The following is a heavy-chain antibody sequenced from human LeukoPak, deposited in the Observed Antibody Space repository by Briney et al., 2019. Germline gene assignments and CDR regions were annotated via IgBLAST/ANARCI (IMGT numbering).Heavy chain of an antibody. CDR2: ISGSGGST. J-gene: IGHJ4*02. CDR1: GFTFSSYA. D-gene: IGHD3-22*01. Sequence: GGSLRLSCATSGFTFSSYAMSWVRQAPGKGLEWVSAISGSGGSTYYADSVKGRFTISRDNSKNTLYLQMNSLRAEDTAVYYCAKGGHSSGYYYLTSTFDYWGQGTLVTVSS. V-gene: IGHV3-23*01. CDR3: AKGGHSSGYYYLTSTFDY.